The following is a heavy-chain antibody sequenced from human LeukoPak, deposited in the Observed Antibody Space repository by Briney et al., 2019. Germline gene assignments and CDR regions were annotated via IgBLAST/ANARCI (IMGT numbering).Heavy chain of an antibody. CDR3: VKDLRVGGDY. CDR2: ISTDGGST. CDR1: GFTFSNYP. D-gene: IGHD3-16*01. V-gene: IGHV3-64D*06. J-gene: IGHJ4*02. Sequence: PGGSLRLSCSASGFTFSNYPMSWVRQAPGKGLEYVSAISTDGGSTYYAGSVKGRFTISRDNSKNTLYLQMSSLRAEDTAVYYCVKDLRVGGDYWGQGTLVTVSS.